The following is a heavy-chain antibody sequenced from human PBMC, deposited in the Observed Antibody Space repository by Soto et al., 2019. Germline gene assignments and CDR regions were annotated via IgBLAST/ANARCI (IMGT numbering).Heavy chain of an antibody. CDR2: ISSSSSYI. V-gene: IGHV3-21*01. CDR1: GFTFSSYS. Sequence: GGSLRLSCAASGFTFSSYSMNWVRQAPGKGLEWVSSISSSSSYIYYADSVKGRFTISRDNAKNSLYLQMNSLRAEDTAVYYCAREDVTGTIYYYYMDVWGKGTTVTVSS. J-gene: IGHJ6*03. CDR3: AREDVTGTIYYYYMDV. D-gene: IGHD1-7*01.